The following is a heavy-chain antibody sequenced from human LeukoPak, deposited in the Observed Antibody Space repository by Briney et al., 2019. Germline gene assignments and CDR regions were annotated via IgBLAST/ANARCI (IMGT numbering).Heavy chain of an antibody. CDR2: IYDSGNT. D-gene: IGHD3-10*01. Sequence: SQTLSLTCTVSGGSISSGGFYWSWIRQPPGKGLGWVGYIYDSGNTYYNPSLKSRVTISVGRSKNQFSLNLDSVSAADTAVYYCARDRWFGIYYYYMDVWGKGTTVTVSS. CDR1: GGSISSGGFY. CDR3: ARDRWFGIYYYYMDV. V-gene: IGHV4-30-2*01. J-gene: IGHJ6*03.